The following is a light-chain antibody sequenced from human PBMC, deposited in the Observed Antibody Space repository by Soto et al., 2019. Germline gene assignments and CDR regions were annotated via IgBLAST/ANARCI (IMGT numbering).Light chain of an antibody. CDR2: GSS. Sequence: EIVLTQSPGTLSLSPGERATLSCRASQSVSASYLVWYQQKPGQAPRLLIYGSSSRATDIPDRFSGSGSGTDFTLTISRLEPEDFAVYYCQQYGSSPWTFGQGTKVEIK. CDR1: QSVSASY. J-gene: IGKJ1*01. V-gene: IGKV3-20*01. CDR3: QQYGSSPWT.